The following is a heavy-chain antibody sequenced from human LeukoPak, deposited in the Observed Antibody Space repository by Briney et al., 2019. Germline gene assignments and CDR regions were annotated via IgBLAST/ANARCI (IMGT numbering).Heavy chain of an antibody. D-gene: IGHD5-24*01. J-gene: IGHJ4*02. V-gene: IGHV3-23*01. Sequence: GRSLRLSCAASGFTFSSYAMSWVRQAPGTGMEWVSVISGSGGSTVHADSVKGRFTISRDNSKNTLYLQMNSLRAEDAAVYYCAKDMDVSIYGYNFDYWGQGTLVTVSS. CDR2: ISGSGGST. CDR3: AKDMDVSIYGYNFDY. CDR1: GFTFSSYA.